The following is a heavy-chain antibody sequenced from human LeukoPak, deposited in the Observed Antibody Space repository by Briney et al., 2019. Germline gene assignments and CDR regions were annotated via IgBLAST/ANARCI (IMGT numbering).Heavy chain of an antibody. CDR2: IYTSGST. V-gene: IGHV4-61*02. Sequence: PSQTLSLTCTVSGGSISSGYYYWSWIRQPAGKGLEWIGRIYTSGSTNYNPSLKSRVTISIDTSKNQFSLKLSSVTAADTAVYYCARVAPWGSSLDPWGQGTLVTVSS. D-gene: IGHD3-16*01. CDR1: GGSISSGYYY. J-gene: IGHJ5*02. CDR3: ARVAPWGSSLDP.